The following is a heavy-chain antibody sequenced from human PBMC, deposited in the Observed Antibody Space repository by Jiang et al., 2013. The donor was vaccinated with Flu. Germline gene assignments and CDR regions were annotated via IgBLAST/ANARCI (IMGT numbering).Heavy chain of an antibody. Sequence: SGYTFTSYAMNWVRQAPGQGLEWMGWINTNTGNPTYAQGFTGRFVFSLDTSVSTAYLQISSLKAEDTAVYYCARDKSYYDFWSGYYAFDIWGQGTMVTVSS. D-gene: IGHD3-3*01. CDR1: GYTFTSYA. V-gene: IGHV7-4-1*02. J-gene: IGHJ3*02. CDR2: INTNTGNP. CDR3: ARDKSYYDFWSGYYAFDI.